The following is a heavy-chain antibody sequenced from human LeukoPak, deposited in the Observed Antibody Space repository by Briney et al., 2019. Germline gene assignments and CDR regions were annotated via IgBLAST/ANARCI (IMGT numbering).Heavy chain of an antibody. Sequence: SVKVSCKPSVGSFSSYAISWVRQAPGQGLEWMGGIIPIFGKAKYEQKFQGRVTITTDESTSTAYMELSSLRSEDTAVYYCARDYYDSSGYYYGPPPQGWFDPWGQGTLVTVSS. D-gene: IGHD3-22*01. CDR1: VGSFSSYA. CDR3: ARDYYDSSGYYYGPPPQGWFDP. V-gene: IGHV1-69*05. CDR2: IIPIFGKA. J-gene: IGHJ5*02.